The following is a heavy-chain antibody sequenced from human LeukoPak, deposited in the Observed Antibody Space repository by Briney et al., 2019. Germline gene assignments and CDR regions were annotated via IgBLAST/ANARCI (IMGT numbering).Heavy chain of an antibody. CDR2: IIPIFGTA. D-gene: IGHD3-22*01. V-gene: IGHV1-69*05. CDR1: GGTFSSYA. J-gene: IGHJ1*01. Sequence: SVKVSCKASGGTFSSYAISWVRQAPGQGLEWMGGIIPIFGTANYAQKFQGRVTITTDESTSTAYMELSSLRSEGTAVYYCARAPLFRYYYDSSGYYGYFQHWGQGTLVTVSS. CDR3: ARAPLFRYYYDSSGYYGYFQH.